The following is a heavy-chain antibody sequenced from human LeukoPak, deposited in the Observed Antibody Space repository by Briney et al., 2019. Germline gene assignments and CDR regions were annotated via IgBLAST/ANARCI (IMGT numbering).Heavy chain of an antibody. D-gene: IGHD3-10*01. Sequence: PSETLSLTCTVSGGSISSNSYYWGWIRRPPGKGLEWIGSIYYSGSSYYNPSLKSRVTISVDTSENQFSLRLSSVTAADTAVYYCARDGSGSSYWGQGTLVTVSS. V-gene: IGHV4-39*07. CDR2: IYYSGSS. CDR1: GGSISSNSYY. J-gene: IGHJ4*02. CDR3: ARDGSGSSY.